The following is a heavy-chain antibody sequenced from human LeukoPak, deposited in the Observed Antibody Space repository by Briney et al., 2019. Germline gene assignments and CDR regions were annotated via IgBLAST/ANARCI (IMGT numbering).Heavy chain of an antibody. J-gene: IGHJ4*02. Sequence: ASVKVSCKASGYTFTSYYMHWVRQAPGQGLERMGIINPSGGSTSYAQKFQGRVTMTRDTSTSTVYMELSSLRSEDTAVYYCARTEWSDDSSGYYFDFLGYWGQGTLVTVSS. D-gene: IGHD3-22*01. V-gene: IGHV1-46*01. CDR1: GYTFTSYY. CDR2: INPSGGST. CDR3: ARTEWSDDSSGYYFDFLGY.